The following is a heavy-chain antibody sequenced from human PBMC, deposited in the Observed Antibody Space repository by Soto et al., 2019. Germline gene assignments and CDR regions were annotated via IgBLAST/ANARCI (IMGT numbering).Heavy chain of an antibody. CDR2: ITSKTGQI. J-gene: IGHJ4*02. CDR3: ARDLQIGTHHHFDL. V-gene: IGHV3-21*01. CDR1: GFPFSAYN. Sequence: GGSLRLSCTGSGFPFSAYNMNWVRQVPGKGPEWISSITSKTGQIYYAESVKGRFTISRDNAKNTISLQMDSLRGDDTAVYYCARDLQIGTHHHFDLWGQGTLVTVSS.